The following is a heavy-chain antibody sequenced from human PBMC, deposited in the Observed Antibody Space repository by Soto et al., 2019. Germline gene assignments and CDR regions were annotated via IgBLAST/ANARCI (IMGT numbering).Heavy chain of an antibody. V-gene: IGHV4-59*01. J-gene: IGHJ4*02. CDR2: IYYSGST. CDR1: GGSISSYY. CDR3: VRGLLHYDILTGYHRYFDY. Sequence: SETLSLTCTVSGGSISSYYWSWIRQPPGKGLEWIGYIYYSGSTNYNPSHKSRVTISVDTSKNQFSLKLSTVTAADTAVYFCVRGLLHYDILTGYHRYFDYWGQGTLVTVSS. D-gene: IGHD3-9*01.